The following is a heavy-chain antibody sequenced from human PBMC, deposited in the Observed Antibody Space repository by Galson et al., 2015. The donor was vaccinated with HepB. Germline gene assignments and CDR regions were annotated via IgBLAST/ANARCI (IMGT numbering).Heavy chain of an antibody. V-gene: IGHV3-48*03. CDR1: GFTFSSYE. J-gene: IGHJ6*02. CDR2: ISSSGSTI. CDR3: ARDAPYSSSWTNPLPYYYYGMDV. Sequence: SLRLSCAASGFTFSSYEMNWVRQAPGKGLEWVSYISSSGSTIYYADSVKGRFTISRDNAKNSLYLQMNSLRAEDTAVYYCARDAPYSSSWTNPLPYYYYGMDVWGQWTTVTVSS. D-gene: IGHD6-13*01.